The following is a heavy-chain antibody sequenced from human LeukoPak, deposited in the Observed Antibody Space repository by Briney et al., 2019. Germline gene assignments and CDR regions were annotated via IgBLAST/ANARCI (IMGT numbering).Heavy chain of an antibody. CDR1: GFSFSTYS. V-gene: IGHV3-48*01. CDR3: AKDGPETGSMQGSFES. Sequence: GGSLTLSCAASGFSFSTYSMNWVRHAPAKGLEWVSYMSSTSNTIYYSDSVKIRFTISRDNAHNSLYLQKHSRSTHDTAVHYCAKDGPETGSMQGSFESWGQGTLVTVSS. D-gene: IGHD1-14*01. J-gene: IGHJ4*02. CDR2: MSSTSNTI.